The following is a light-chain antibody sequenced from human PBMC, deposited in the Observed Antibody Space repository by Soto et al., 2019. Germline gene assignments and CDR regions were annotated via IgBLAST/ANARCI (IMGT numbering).Light chain of an antibody. CDR1: QSVSSSF. CDR2: GAS. J-gene: IGKJ1*01. CDR3: QQYDSSPWT. V-gene: IGKV3-20*01. Sequence: EIVLTQSPVTLSLSPGERATLSCRASQSVSSSFLAWYQQKPGQAPRLLIYGASSRATAIPDRFSGSGSGTDFTLTISRLEPEDFAVYYCQQYDSSPWTFGQGTKVDIK.